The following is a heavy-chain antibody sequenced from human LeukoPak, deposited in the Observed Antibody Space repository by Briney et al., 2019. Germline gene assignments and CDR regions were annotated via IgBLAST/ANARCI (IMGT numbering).Heavy chain of an antibody. CDR3: ASWTLYGSGSQKSDY. V-gene: IGHV4-39*01. D-gene: IGHD3-10*01. Sequence: SETLSLTCTVSGGSISSSSYYGGWIRQPPGKGLEWIGSIYYSGSTYYNPSLKSRVTISVDTSKNQFSLKLSSVTAADTAVYYCASWTLYGSGSQKSDYWGQGTLVTVSS. CDR2: IYYSGST. CDR1: GGSISSSSYY. J-gene: IGHJ4*02.